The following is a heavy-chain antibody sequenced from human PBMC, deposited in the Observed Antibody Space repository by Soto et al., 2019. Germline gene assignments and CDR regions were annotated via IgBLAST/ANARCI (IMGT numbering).Heavy chain of an antibody. CDR1: GFTFSSYG. V-gene: IGHV3-30*18. Sequence: QVQLVESGGGVVQPGRSLRLSCVASGFTFSSYGMHWVRQAPGKGLEWVASISYDGSNTYYADSVKGRFTISRDNSKNTLYLQMNSLRAEDTSVYYCAKEGGLSGSYYISSSYYFDYWRQGTLVTVSS. CDR2: ISYDGSNT. J-gene: IGHJ4*02. CDR3: AKEGGLSGSYYISSSYYFDY. D-gene: IGHD1-26*01.